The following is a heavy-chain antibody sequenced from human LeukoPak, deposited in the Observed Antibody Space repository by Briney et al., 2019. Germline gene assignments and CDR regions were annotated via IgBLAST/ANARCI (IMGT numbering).Heavy chain of an antibody. Sequence: PGGSLRLSCAASGFTFSSYWMSWVRQAPGKGLEWVANIKPDGSEKYYVDSVEGRFTISRDNAKNSLYLQMNSLRAEDTAVYYCARNYDFWSGYPPYWGQGTLVTVSS. CDR1: GFTFSSYW. D-gene: IGHD3-3*01. CDR3: ARNYDFWSGYPPY. J-gene: IGHJ4*02. CDR2: IKPDGSEK. V-gene: IGHV3-7*01.